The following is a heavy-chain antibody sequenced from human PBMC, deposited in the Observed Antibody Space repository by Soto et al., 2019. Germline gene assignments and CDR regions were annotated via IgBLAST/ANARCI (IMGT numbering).Heavy chain of an antibody. Sequence: SETLSLTCSVSGDSISNLDYFCAWIRQPPGQALEYIGYIYKSATTYYNPSFESRVAISVDTSKIQFSLNVTSVTAADTAVYFCARGRYCLTGRCFPNWFNPWRQVALVT. CDR2: IYKSATT. CDR3: ARGRYCLTGRCFPNWFNP. V-gene: IGHV4-30-4*01. D-gene: IGHD7-27*01. CDR1: GDSISNLDYF. J-gene: IGHJ5*02.